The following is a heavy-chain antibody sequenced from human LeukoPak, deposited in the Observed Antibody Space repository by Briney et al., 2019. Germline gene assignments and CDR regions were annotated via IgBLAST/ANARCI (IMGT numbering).Heavy chain of an antibody. J-gene: IGHJ4*02. Sequence: GGSLRPSCAASGFTFSSYAMSWVRQAPGKGLEWVSAISGSGGSTYYADSVKGRFTISRDNSKNTLYLQMNSLRAEDTAVYYCAKDHHGTVTPYYFDYWGQGTLVTVSS. D-gene: IGHD4-17*01. CDR3: AKDHHGTVTPYYFDY. CDR2: ISGSGGST. CDR1: GFTFSSYA. V-gene: IGHV3-23*01.